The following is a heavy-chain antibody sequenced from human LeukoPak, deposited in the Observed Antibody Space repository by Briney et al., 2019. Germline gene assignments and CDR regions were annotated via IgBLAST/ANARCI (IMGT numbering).Heavy chain of an antibody. V-gene: IGHV4-38-2*02. CDR3: ARVEAGLLDAFDL. J-gene: IGHJ3*01. CDR2: IYYSGST. Sequence: SETLPLTCTVSGYSISSGYYWGWIRQPPGKGLEWIGYIYYSGSTNYNPSLKSRVTISVDTSKNQFSLKLRSVTAADTAVYYCARVEAGLLDAFDLWGQGTMVTVSS. D-gene: IGHD2-21*01. CDR1: GYSISSGYY.